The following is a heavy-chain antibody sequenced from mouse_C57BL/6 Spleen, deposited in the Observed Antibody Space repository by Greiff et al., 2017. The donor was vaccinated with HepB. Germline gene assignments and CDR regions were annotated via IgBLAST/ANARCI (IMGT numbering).Heavy chain of an antibody. Sequence: EVQLQQSGAELMRPGASVKLSCTASGFNIKDDYMHWVKQRPEQGLEWIGWIDPENGDTEYASKFQGKATITADTSSNTAYLQLSSLTSEDTAVYYCTTGGSRRGNWFAYWGQGTLVTVSA. D-gene: IGHD2-4*01. CDR1: GFNIKDDY. V-gene: IGHV14-4*01. CDR3: TTGGSRRGNWFAY. J-gene: IGHJ3*01. CDR2: IDPENGDT.